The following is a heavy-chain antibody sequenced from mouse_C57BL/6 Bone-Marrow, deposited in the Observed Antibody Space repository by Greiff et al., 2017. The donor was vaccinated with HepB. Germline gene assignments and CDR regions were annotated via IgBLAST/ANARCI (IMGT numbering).Heavy chain of an antibody. CDR2: IWSGGST. J-gene: IGHJ3*01. CDR3: ARKDGVAWFAY. D-gene: IGHD2-3*01. CDR1: GFSLTSYG. Sequence: VQLVESGPGLVQPSQSLSITCTVSGFSLTSYGVHWVRQSPGKGLEWLGVIWSGGSTDYNAAFISRLSISKDNSKSQVFFKINSLQADDTAIYYCARKDGVAWFAYWGQGTLVTVSA. V-gene: IGHV2-2*01.